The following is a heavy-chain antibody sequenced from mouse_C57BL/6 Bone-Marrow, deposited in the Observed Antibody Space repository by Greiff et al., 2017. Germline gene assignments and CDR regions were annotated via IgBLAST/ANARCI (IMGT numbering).Heavy chain of an antibody. J-gene: IGHJ2*01. CDR3: ARQYYFDY. Sequence: EVQVVESGGDLVKPGGSLKLSCEASGFTFSSYGMSWVRPTPDNRLEWVAIISSGGSYTYYPDSVKGRFTISRDNAKNTLYLQMSSLKSEDTSMYYCARQYYFDYWGQGTTLTVSS. V-gene: IGHV5-6*01. CDR2: ISSGGSYT. CDR1: GFTFSSYG.